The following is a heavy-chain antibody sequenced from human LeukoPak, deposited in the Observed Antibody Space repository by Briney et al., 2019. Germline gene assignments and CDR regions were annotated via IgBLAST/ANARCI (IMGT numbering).Heavy chain of an antibody. CDR2: FDLEDGEA. V-gene: IGHV1-24*01. D-gene: IGHD3-22*01. J-gene: IGHJ6*03. Sequence: ASVKVSCKVSGSTLSELSLHWVRQAPGKGLEWMGGFDLEDGEAIYAQKFQGRVTMTEDTSTDTAYMELSSLRSEDTAVYYCATEGTDYFDTRGHYYFYIDVWGKGTTVTVSS. CDR1: GSTLSELS. CDR3: ATEGTDYFDTRGHYYFYIDV.